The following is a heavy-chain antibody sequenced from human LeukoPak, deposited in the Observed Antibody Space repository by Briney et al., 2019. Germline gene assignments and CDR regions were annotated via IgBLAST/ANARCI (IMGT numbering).Heavy chain of an antibody. V-gene: IGHV3-23*01. Sequence: GGSLRLSCAASGFTFSSYAMSWVRQAPGKGLEWVSAISGNGGSTYYADSVKGRFTISRDNSKNTLYLQMNSLRAEDTAVYYCAKGQLRFLEWLFAFDYWGQGTLVTVSS. CDR2: ISGNGGST. CDR1: GFTFSSYA. CDR3: AKGQLRFLEWLFAFDY. D-gene: IGHD3-3*01. J-gene: IGHJ4*02.